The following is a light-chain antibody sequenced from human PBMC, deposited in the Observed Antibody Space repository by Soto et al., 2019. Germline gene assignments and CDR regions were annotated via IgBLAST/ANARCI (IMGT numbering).Light chain of an antibody. CDR3: QQRSAWPIT. J-gene: IGKJ4*01. Sequence: ESVLIQYPAAPSLSPRERGTLSCRASQNLDSYLAWYQQKPGQPPRLLIYAASSRATGIPARFSGSGSGTDFTLTISSLDAEDFAVYYCQQRSAWPITFGGGTKVDIK. CDR2: AAS. CDR1: QNLDSY. V-gene: IGKV3-11*01.